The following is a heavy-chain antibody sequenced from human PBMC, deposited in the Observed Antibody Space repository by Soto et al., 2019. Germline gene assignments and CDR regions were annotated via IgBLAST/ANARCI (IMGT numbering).Heavy chain of an antibody. V-gene: IGHV1-2*02. CDR1: GYTFTDYY. D-gene: IGHD6-13*01. CDR3: ARRRAAAGSYNWFAP. Sequence: EASVKVSCKASGYTFTDYYIHWVRQAPGQRLEWMGWINPDSGDTDYAQKFQGTVTITRDTSASTAYMELSSLRSEDTAVYYCARRRAAAGSYNWFAPWGQGTLVTSPQ. J-gene: IGHJ5*02. CDR2: INPDSGDT.